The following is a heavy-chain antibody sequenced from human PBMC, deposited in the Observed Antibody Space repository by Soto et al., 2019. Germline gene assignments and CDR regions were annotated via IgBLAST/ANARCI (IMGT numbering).Heavy chain of an antibody. Sequence: SETLSLTCTVSGGSISSSSYYWGWIRQPPGKGLEWIGSIYYSGSTYYNPSLKSRVTISVDTSKNQFSLTLSSMTAANTAVYYCARDYYDCVWINWFDPWGQGTLVTVSS. CDR3: ARDYYDCVWINWFDP. CDR2: IYYSGST. V-gene: IGHV4-39*02. J-gene: IGHJ5*02. D-gene: IGHD3-16*01. CDR1: GGSISSSSYY.